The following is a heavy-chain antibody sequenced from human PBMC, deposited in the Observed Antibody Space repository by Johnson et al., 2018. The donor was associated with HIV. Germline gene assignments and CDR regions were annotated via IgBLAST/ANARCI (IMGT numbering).Heavy chain of an antibody. D-gene: IGHD2-15*01. V-gene: IGHV3-30-3*01. CDR2: ISYDGSNK. J-gene: IGHJ3*02. CDR3: ARDFSSRLGGSRNAFDI. CDR1: GFTFSSYA. Sequence: QVQLVESGGGVVQPGRSLRLSCAASGFTFSSYAMHWVRQAPGKGLEWVAVISYDGSNKYYADSVKGRFTISRDNSKNTLYLQMNSLRAEATAVYYCARDFSSRLGGSRNAFDIWGQGTMVTVSS.